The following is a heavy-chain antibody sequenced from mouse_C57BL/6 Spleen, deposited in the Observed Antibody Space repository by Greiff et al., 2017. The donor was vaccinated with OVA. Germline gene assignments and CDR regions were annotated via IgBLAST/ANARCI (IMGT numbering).Heavy chain of an antibody. CDR3: ASETAQATLFDY. Sequence: QVQLQQSGAELVKPGASVKISCKASGYAFSSYWMNWVKQRPGKGLEWIGQIYPGDGDTNYNGKFKGKATLTADKSSSTAYMQLSSLTSEDSAVYFCASETAQATLFDYWGQGTTLTVSS. CDR2: IYPGDGDT. J-gene: IGHJ2*01. D-gene: IGHD3-2*02. V-gene: IGHV1-80*01. CDR1: GYAFSSYW.